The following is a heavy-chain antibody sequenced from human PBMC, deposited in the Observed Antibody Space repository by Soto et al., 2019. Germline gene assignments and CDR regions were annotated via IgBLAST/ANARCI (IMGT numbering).Heavy chain of an antibody. CDR2: ISGGGDYT. Sequence: EVQLLESGGGLVQPGESLRLSCAASGFTFNIYAMTWVRQAPGKGLEWVSAISGGGDYTYYADSVKGRFTISRDNSKNTLYLQMNSLRAEDTAVYYCAKDDDNRDGYSSWGQGTLVTVSS. CDR1: GFTFNIYA. J-gene: IGHJ4*02. V-gene: IGHV3-23*01. CDR3: AKDDDNRDGYSS. D-gene: IGHD2-15*01.